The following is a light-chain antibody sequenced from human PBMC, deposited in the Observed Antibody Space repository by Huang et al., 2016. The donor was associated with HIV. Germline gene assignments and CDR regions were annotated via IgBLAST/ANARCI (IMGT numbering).Light chain of an antibody. CDR1: QSVRSY. CDR2: DVS. J-gene: IGKJ4*02. V-gene: IGKV3-11*01. Sequence: EIVLTQSPATLSLSPGERATLSCRASQSVRSYIAWYQQKPGQAPRLVMYDVSSRATGIPARFSGSGTGTNFTLTISRLAPEDFAVYYCQQRSDWPLTFGGGTKVEI. CDR3: QQRSDWPLT.